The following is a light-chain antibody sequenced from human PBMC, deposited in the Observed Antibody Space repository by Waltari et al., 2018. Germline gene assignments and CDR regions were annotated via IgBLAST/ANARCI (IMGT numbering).Light chain of an antibody. CDR1: SSAVGYYNL. Sequence: QSALTQPASVSGSPGQSITISCTGTSSAVGYYNLVSWYQQHPGKAPNLIIYEVNKWPAGLSNRFPGSKSCNTATLTISGLQTEDEADYYCCSYTGSSWIFGGGTKLTVL. CDR2: EVN. CDR3: CSYTGSSWI. J-gene: IGLJ2*01. V-gene: IGLV2-23*02.